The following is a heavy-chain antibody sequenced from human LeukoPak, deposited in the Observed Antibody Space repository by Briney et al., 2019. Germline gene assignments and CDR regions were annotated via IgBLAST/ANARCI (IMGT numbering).Heavy chain of an antibody. CDR1: GDSISSNKW. CDR2: IYHSGST. CDR3: ASLATYYDFWSGSTATDY. D-gene: IGHD3-3*01. J-gene: IGHJ4*02. Sequence: MPSETLSLTCAVSGDSISSNKWWSWVRLPPGKGLEWIGEIYHSGSTNYNPSLKSRVTISVDTSKNQFSLKLSSVTAADTAVYYCASLATYYDFWSGSTATDYWGQGTLVTVSS. V-gene: IGHV4-4*02.